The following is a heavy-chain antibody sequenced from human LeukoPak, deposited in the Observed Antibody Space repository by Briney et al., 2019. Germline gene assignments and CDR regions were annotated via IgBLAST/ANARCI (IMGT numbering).Heavy chain of an antibody. D-gene: IGHD3-16*01. V-gene: IGHV1-46*01. J-gene: IGHJ4*02. CDR1: GYTFTGYY. CDR3: ARDRPYYDYAGYYFDY. CDR2: INPSGGST. Sequence: ASVKVSCKASGYTFTGYYMHWVRQAPGQGLEWMGIINPSGGSTSYAQKFQGRVTMTRDMSTSTVYMELSSLRSEDTAVYYCARDRPYYDYAGYYFDYWGQGTLVTVSS.